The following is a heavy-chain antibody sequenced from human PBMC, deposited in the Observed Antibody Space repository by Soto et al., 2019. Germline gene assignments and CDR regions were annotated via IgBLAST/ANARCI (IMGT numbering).Heavy chain of an antibody. CDR3: ARVSDATLPDDCSGGSCQVRSFDY. Sequence: GGSLRLSCAASGFTFSSYSMNWVRQAPGKGLEWVSSISSSSSYIYYADSVKGRFTISRDNAKNSLYLQMNSLRAEDTAVYYCARVSDATLPDDCSGGSCQVRSFDYWGQGTLVTVSS. D-gene: IGHD2-15*01. V-gene: IGHV3-21*01. CDR2: ISSSSSYI. J-gene: IGHJ4*02. CDR1: GFTFSSYS.